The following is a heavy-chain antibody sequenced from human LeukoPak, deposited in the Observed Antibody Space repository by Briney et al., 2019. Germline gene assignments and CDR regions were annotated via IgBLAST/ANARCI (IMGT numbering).Heavy chain of an antibody. Sequence: SVKVSCKASGGTFSSYAISWVRQAPGQGLEWMGRIIPILGTANYAQKFQGRVTITTDESTSTAYMELSSLRSEDTAVYYCARDSTYDFWSGSPFDYWGQGTLVTVSS. J-gene: IGHJ4*02. CDR1: GGTFSSYA. CDR3: ARDSTYDFWSGSPFDY. D-gene: IGHD3-3*01. CDR2: IIPILGTA. V-gene: IGHV1-69*11.